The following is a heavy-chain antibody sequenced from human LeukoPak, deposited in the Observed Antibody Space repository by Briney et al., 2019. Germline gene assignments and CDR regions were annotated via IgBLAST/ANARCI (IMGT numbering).Heavy chain of an antibody. J-gene: IGHJ4*02. D-gene: IGHD1/OR15-1a*01. CDR3: ARDNAGTIAEGFDY. V-gene: IGHV3-48*03. Sequence: GGSLRLSCAASGFTFSSYEMNWVRQAPGKGLEWVSYISSSGSTIYYADSVKGRFTISRDNAKNSLYLQMNSLRVEDTAVYYCARDNAGTIAEGFDYWGQGTLVTVSS. CDR2: ISSSGSTI. CDR1: GFTFSSYE.